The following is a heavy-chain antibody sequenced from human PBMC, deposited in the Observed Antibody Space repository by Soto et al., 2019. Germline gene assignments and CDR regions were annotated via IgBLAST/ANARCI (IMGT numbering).Heavy chain of an antibody. D-gene: IGHD2-15*01. CDR3: AKSMGGTANGMDV. V-gene: IGHV1-46*01. CDR2: IHPNGGGT. J-gene: IGHJ6*02. CDR1: GYSFTNYY. Sequence: ASVKVSCKASGYSFTNYYMHWVRQAPGQGLEYMGVIHPNGGGTSYAQKFQGRVTMTSDTSTSIVYMELSSLRAEDTALYYCAKSMGGTANGMDVWGRGTTVTVSS.